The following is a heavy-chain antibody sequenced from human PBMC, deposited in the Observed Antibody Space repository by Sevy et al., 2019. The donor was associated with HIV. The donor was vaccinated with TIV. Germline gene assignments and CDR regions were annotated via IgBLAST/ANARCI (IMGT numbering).Heavy chain of an antibody. D-gene: IGHD6-13*01. CDR3: TRDPIAAAEGDY. J-gene: IGHJ4*02. V-gene: IGHV3-49*03. CDR1: GFTFGDYA. CDR2: IRSKAYGGTT. Sequence: GGSLRLSCTASGFTFGDYAMSWFRQAPGKGLEWVGFIRSKAYGGTTEYAVSVKGRFTISRDDSKSIAYLQMNSLKTEDTAVYYCTRDPIAAAEGDYWGQGTLVTVSS.